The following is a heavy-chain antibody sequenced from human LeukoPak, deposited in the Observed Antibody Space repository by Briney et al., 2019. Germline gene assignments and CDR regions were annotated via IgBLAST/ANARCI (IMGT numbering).Heavy chain of an antibody. D-gene: IGHD5-24*01. V-gene: IGHV4-34*01. Sequence: SETLSLTCAVYGGSFSGYYWSWIRQPPGKGLEWIGEINHSGSTNYNPSLKSRVTISVDTSKNQFSLKQSSVTAADTAVYYCAREDVEMATLRAFDIWGQGTMVTVSS. CDR1: GGSFSGYY. J-gene: IGHJ3*02. CDR2: INHSGST. CDR3: AREDVEMATLRAFDI.